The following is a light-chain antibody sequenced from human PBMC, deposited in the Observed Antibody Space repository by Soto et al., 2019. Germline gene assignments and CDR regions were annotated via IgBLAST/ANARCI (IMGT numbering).Light chain of an antibody. CDR2: DSN. J-gene: IGLJ3*02. CDR3: GTWDSSLSAWA. Sequence: QSVLTQPPSLSAAPGQKVTISCSGSSSNIGNNYVSWYQQLPGTAPKFLIYDSNKRPSGIPDRFSGSKSGTSATLGITGLQSGDEADYYCGTWDSSLSAWAFGGGTKLTVL. V-gene: IGLV1-51*01. CDR1: SSNIGNNY.